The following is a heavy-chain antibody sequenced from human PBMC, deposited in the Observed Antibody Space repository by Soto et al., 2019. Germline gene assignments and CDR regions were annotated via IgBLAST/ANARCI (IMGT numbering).Heavy chain of an antibody. D-gene: IGHD3-10*01. J-gene: IGHJ6*02. CDR3: ARDGLRFGELFSHGYYYYGMDV. CDR1: GFTFSSYG. Sequence: GGSLRLSCAASGFTFSSYGMHWVRQAPGKGLEWVAVIWYDGSNKYYADSVKGRFTISRDNSKNTLYLQMNSLRAEDTAVYYCARDGLRFGELFSHGYYYYGMDVWGQGTTVTVSS. V-gene: IGHV3-33*01. CDR2: IWYDGSNK.